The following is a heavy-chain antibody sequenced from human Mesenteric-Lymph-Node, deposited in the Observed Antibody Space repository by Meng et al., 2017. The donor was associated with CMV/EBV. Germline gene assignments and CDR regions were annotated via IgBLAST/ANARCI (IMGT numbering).Heavy chain of an antibody. CDR2: IKSKTDGGTT. CDR1: GFTFSNAW. J-gene: IGHJ4*02. D-gene: IGHD2-2*01. Sequence: GESLKISCAASGFTFSNAWMIWVRQAPGKGLEWVGRIKSKTDGGTTDYAAPVKGSFTISRDDSKNTLYLQMNGLKTEDTSVYYCTTDRCSGTSCSDYWGQGTLVTVSS. CDR3: TTDRCSGTSCSDY. V-gene: IGHV3-15*01.